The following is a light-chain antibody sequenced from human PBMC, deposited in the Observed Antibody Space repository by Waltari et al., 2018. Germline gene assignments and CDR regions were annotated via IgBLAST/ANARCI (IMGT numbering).Light chain of an antibody. V-gene: IGKV1-5*01. Sequence: DIQMTQSPSTLSASGGDRVTMRCRASQRIGTRVAWYQHKPGKAPKLLIYHASILESGVPSRFIGSGSGTEFTLTISSLQPDDFATYYCQQYDTYTYTFGQGTKLEI. J-gene: IGKJ2*01. CDR2: HAS. CDR1: QRIGTR. CDR3: QQYDTYTYT.